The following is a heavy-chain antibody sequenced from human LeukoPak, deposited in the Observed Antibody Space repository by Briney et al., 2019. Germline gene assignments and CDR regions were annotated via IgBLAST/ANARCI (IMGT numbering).Heavy chain of an antibody. J-gene: IGHJ4*02. CDR1: GGPISNYY. CDR3: AGVDTAMAAWY. Sequence: SETLSLTCTVSGGPISNYYWSWIRQPPGKGLEWIGYIYYSGSTNYNPSLKSRVSISVDTSKNQFSLHLSSVTAADTAVYYCAGVDTAMAAWYWGQGTLVTVSS. D-gene: IGHD5-18*01. V-gene: IGHV4-59*01. CDR2: IYYSGST.